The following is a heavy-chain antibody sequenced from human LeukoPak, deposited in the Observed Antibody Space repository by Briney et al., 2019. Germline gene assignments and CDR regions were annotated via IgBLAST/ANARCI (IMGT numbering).Heavy chain of an antibody. D-gene: IGHD6-6*01. Sequence: SETLSLTCAVYGGSFNEYHWSWIRQPPGKRLEWIGRIYTSGSTNYNPSLKSRVTMSVDTSKNQISLKVNSVTAADTAVYYCARESYSSSYLFDFWGQGTLVTVSS. V-gene: IGHV4-59*10. CDR2: IYTSGST. CDR1: GGSFNEYH. CDR3: ARESYSSSYLFDF. J-gene: IGHJ4*02.